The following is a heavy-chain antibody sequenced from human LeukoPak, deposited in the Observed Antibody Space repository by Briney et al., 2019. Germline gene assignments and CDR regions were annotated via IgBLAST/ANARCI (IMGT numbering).Heavy chain of an antibody. Sequence: GGSLRLSCAASGFTLDDYAMHWVRQAPGKGLEWVSLISGDGGSTYYADSVKGRFTISRDNSKNSLYLQMNSLRTEDTALYYCAKVFEDYYDSSGYYYAGAFDIWGQGTMVTVSS. CDR2: ISGDGGST. D-gene: IGHD3-22*01. V-gene: IGHV3-43*02. J-gene: IGHJ3*02. CDR1: GFTLDDYA. CDR3: AKVFEDYYDSSGYYYAGAFDI.